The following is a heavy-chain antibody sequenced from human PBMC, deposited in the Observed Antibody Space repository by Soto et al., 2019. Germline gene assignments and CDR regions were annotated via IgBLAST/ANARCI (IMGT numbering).Heavy chain of an antibody. Sequence: PGGSLRLSCAASGFTFDDYAMHWVRQDPGKGLEWVSGISWNGGSIAYADSVKGRFTISRDNAKNSLYLQMNSLRAEDTAFYYCAKDQGMATIGGSFDYWGLGTLVTVSS. CDR2: ISWNGGSI. CDR1: GFTFDDYA. D-gene: IGHD3-16*01. CDR3: AKDQGMATIGGSFDY. J-gene: IGHJ4*02. V-gene: IGHV3-9*01.